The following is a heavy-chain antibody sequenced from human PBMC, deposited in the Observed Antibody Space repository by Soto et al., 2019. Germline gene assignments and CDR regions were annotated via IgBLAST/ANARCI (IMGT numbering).Heavy chain of an antibody. V-gene: IGHV4-59*01. D-gene: IGHD3-3*01. CDR1: GGSISSYY. Sequence: SETLSLTCTVSGGSISSYYWSWIRQPPGKGLEWIGYIYYSGSTNYNPSLKSRVTISVDTSKNQFSLKLSSVTAADTAVYYCASGRSYYDFWSGPIDYWGQGTLVTVSS. CDR3: ASGRSYYDFWSGPIDY. CDR2: IYYSGST. J-gene: IGHJ4*02.